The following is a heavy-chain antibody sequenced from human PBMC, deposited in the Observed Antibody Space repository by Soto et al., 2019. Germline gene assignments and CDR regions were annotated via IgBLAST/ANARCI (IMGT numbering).Heavy chain of an antibody. V-gene: IGHV3-21*01. CDR3: ARDKGYYGMDV. CDR1: GFTFSSYS. CDR2: ISSSSYI. Sequence: GGSLRLSCAASGFTFSSYSMNWVRQAPGKGLEWVSSISSSSYIYYADSAKGRFTISRDNAKNSLYLQMNSLRAEDTAVYYCARDKGYYGMDVWGQGTTVTVSS. J-gene: IGHJ6*02.